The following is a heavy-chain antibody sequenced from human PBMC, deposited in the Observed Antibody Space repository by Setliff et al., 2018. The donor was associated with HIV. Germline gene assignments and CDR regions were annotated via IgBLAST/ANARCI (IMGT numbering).Heavy chain of an antibody. CDR1: GGSISSFNW. Sequence: KLRETLSLTCAVSGGSISSFNWWSWVRQSPGKGLEWIGEIYHTGSTNYSPSLKSRVTISVDTSKNQFSLKLSSVTAADTAVYYCNIYYYYMDVWGKGTTVTVSS. CDR2: IYHTGST. CDR3: NIYYYYMDV. V-gene: IGHV4-4*03. J-gene: IGHJ6*03.